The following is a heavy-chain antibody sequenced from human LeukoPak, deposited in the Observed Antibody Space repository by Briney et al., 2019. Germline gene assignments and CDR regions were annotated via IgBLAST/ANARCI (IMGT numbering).Heavy chain of an antibody. V-gene: IGHV5-51*01. CDR1: GYSFTKYW. J-gene: IGHJ4*02. Sequence: GESLKISCKGSGYSFTKYWLGWVRQMPGKGLEWMGIMFPGDSDTRYSPSFQDQVTISADTSISTAYLQWSSLKASDTATYYCARHGGGYVWPEFDYWGQGTLVTVSS. CDR2: MFPGDSDT. CDR3: ARHGGGYVWPEFDY. D-gene: IGHD5-12*01.